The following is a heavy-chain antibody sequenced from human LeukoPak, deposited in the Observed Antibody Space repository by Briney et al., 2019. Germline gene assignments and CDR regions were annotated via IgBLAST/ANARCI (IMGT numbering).Heavy chain of an antibody. J-gene: IGHJ6*02. Sequence: SVTLCFTCTGSGGSISRYYRSWIRQPAGKGLEWIGRIYTSGSTNYNPSLKSRVTMSVDTSKNQFSLKLSSVTAADTAVYYCARDTTPQAVPAAYYGMDVWGQGTTVTVSS. CDR3: ARDTTPQAVPAAYYGMDV. CDR2: IYTSGST. CDR1: GGSISRYY. D-gene: IGHD2-2*01. V-gene: IGHV4-4*07.